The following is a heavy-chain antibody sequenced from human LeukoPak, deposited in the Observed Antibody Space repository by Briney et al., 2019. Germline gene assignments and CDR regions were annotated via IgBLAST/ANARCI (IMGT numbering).Heavy chain of an antibody. CDR1: GYTFTSYG. V-gene: IGHV1-18*01. CDR3: ARDRRPYCSSTSCSYYYYMDV. Sequence: ASVKVSCKASGYTFTSYGISWVRQAPGQGLEWMGWISAYNGNTNYAQKLQGRVTMTTDTSTSTAYMELRSLRSDDTAVYYCARDRRPYCSSTSCSYYYYMDVWGKGTTVTVSS. D-gene: IGHD2-2*01. J-gene: IGHJ6*03. CDR2: ISAYNGNT.